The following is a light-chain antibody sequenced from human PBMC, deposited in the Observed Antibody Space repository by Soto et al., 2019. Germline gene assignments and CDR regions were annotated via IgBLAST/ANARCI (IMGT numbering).Light chain of an antibody. CDR2: GAP. V-gene: IGKV3-15*01. J-gene: IGKJ1*01. Sequence: EIVMTQSPATLSVSPGERATLSCRASRTVASNLAWYQQKLGQAPSLLIYGAPTRATGIPARFSGSGSGTEFTLTISSLRSEDFAIYFCQQYNNWPPDRTFGQGTKVEIK. CDR1: RTVASN. CDR3: QQYNNWPPDRT.